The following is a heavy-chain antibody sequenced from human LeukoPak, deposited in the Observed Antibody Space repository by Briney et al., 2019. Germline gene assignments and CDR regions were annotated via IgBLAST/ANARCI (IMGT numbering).Heavy chain of an antibody. CDR3: AREDVAVAGVDY. J-gene: IGHJ4*02. V-gene: IGHV3-48*01. D-gene: IGHD6-19*01. CDR2: ITGSSTSI. Sequence: PGGSLRLSCVASGFDFRSYTMNWVRQAPGKGLEWISSITGSSTSIYYAVSVKGRFTISRDNAKNSLFLHMNSLRAEDTAVYYCAREDVAVAGVDYWGQGTLVTVSS. CDR1: GFDFRSYT.